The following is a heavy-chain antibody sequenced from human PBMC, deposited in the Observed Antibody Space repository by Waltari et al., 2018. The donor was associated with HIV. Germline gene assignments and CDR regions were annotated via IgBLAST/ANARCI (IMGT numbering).Heavy chain of an antibody. CDR1: GFPFSGYG. V-gene: IGHV3-21*01. CDR2: ISSSSYI. CDR3: ARDLRLRSPTYGMDV. Sequence: EVQLVESGGGLVKPGVSLRLSCAASGFPFSGYGVTWVRQAPGKGLDWVSSISSSSYISYADSVKGRFTISRDNAKNSLYLQMNSLRAEDTAVYYCARDLRLRSPTYGMDVWGQGTTVTVSS. J-gene: IGHJ6*02. D-gene: IGHD3-16*01.